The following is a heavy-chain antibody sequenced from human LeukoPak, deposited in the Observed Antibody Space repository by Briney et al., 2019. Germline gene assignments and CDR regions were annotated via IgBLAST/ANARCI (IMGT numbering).Heavy chain of an antibody. CDR2: IIPIFGTA. D-gene: IGHD3-22*01. J-gene: IGHJ4*02. V-gene: IGHV1-69*13. Sequence: ASVKVSCKASGGTFSSYAISWVRQAPGQGLERMGGIIPIFGTANYARKFQGRVTITADESASTAYMELSSLRSEDTAVYYCARAFFHYYDSSGYYPSYYFDYWGQGTLVTVSS. CDR3: ARAFFHYYDSSGYYPSYYFDY. CDR1: GGTFSSYA.